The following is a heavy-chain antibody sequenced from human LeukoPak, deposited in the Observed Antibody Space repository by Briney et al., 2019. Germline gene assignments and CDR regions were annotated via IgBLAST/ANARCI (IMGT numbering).Heavy chain of an antibody. CDR3: ARGFDYYGSGSYSSVPRPENRRSDY. CDR2: INPNSGGT. CDR1: GYTFTGYY. Sequence: ASVKVSCKASGYTFTGYYMHWVRQAPGQGLEWMGWINPNSGGTNYAQKFQGRVTMTRDTSISTAYMELSRLRSDDTAVYYCARGFDYYGSGSYSSVPRPENRRSDYWGQGTLVTVSS. V-gene: IGHV1-2*02. D-gene: IGHD3-10*01. J-gene: IGHJ4*02.